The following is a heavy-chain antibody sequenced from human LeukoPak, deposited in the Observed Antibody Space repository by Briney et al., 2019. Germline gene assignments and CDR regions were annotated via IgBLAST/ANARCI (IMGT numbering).Heavy chain of an antibody. V-gene: IGHV3-74*01. Sequence: PGGSLRLSCAASGLTFSNSWMHWVRQAPGKGLVWVSRINNDGSSTTYAGSVKGRFTISRDNAKNTLFLQMNSLRVEDTAIYYCARVSGLGKNEHYQPWGQGTLVTVPS. D-gene: IGHD3-10*01. CDR1: GLTFSNSW. CDR3: ARVSGLGKNEHYQP. CDR2: INNDGSST. J-gene: IGHJ1*01.